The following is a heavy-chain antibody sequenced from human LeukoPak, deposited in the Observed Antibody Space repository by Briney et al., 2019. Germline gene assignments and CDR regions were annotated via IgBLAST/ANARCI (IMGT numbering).Heavy chain of an antibody. Sequence: ASVKVSCKASGYTFTSYDINWVRQATGQGLEWMGWMNPNSGNTGYAQKFQGRVTMTRNTSISTAYMELSSLRSEGTAVYYCARASGGDTMIVVVTNFDYWGQGTLVTVSS. J-gene: IGHJ4*02. CDR2: MNPNSGNT. V-gene: IGHV1-8*01. D-gene: IGHD3-22*01. CDR3: ARASGGDTMIVVVTNFDY. CDR1: GYTFTSYD.